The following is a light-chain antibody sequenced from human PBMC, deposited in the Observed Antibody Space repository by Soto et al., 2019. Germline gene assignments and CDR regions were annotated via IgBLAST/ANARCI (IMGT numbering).Light chain of an antibody. V-gene: IGKV1-5*01. Sequence: DIQMTQSPSTLSVSVGDRVTITCRASQSLSGWSAWYQQKPGKAPKVLIYDASSLESGVPSRFTGSGSGTEFALTISSLQPDDFATYWCQHYGGMWTLGQGTKVDIK. J-gene: IGKJ1*01. CDR3: QHYGGMWT. CDR1: QSLSGW. CDR2: DAS.